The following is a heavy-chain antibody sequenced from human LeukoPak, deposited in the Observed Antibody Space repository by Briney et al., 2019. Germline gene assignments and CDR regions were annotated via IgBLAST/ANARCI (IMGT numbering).Heavy chain of an antibody. J-gene: IGHJ5*02. CDR3: ARVVTPRYCSTTSCYWKGWLDP. V-gene: IGHV4-38-2*02. CDR1: GYPISSGYS. Sequence: PSETLSLTCTVSGYPISSGYSWGWIRQPPGKGLEWIASIYNSGSTSYNPSLKSRVTISVDMSKNQFFLKLSFVTAADTAVYYCARVVTPRYCSTTSCYWKGWLDPWGQGTLVTVSS. CDR2: IYNSGST. D-gene: IGHD2-2*01.